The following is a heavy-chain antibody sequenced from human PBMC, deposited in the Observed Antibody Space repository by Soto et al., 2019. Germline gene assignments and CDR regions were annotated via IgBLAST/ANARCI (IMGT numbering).Heavy chain of an antibody. CDR1: GFTFDNYA. CDR2: ITGSGTNA. CDR3: AKDPIDQRLPPMN. D-gene: IGHD6-25*01. V-gene: IGHV3-23*01. Sequence: PGGSLRLSCVASGFTFDNYAMTWVRQAPGKGLQWVSVITGSGTNAFYADSVTGRFTISRDNSKNTLYLQMNSLSAEDTAIYYFAKDPIDQRLPPMNWGQGSTVIVAS. J-gene: IGHJ6*02.